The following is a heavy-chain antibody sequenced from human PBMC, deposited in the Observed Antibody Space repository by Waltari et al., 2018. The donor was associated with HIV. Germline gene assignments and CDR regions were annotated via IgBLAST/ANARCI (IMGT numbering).Heavy chain of an antibody. D-gene: IGHD2-2*01. CDR2: IYHSGST. J-gene: IGHJ4*02. Sequence: QVQLQESGPGLVKPSGTLSLTCAVSGGSISSSNWWSWVRQPPGKGLEWIGEIYHSGSTNYNPSLKSRVTISVDKSKNQFSLKLSSVTAADTAVYYCARFPRRGPLGYCSSTSCYVYWGQGTLVTVSS. V-gene: IGHV4-4*02. CDR1: GGSISSSNW. CDR3: ARFPRRGPLGYCSSTSCYVY.